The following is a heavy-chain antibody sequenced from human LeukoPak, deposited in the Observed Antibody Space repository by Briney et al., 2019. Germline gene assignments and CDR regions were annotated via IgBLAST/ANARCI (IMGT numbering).Heavy chain of an antibody. D-gene: IGHD1-1*01. CDR3: ARDLSTSSNWELDY. J-gene: IGHJ4*02. CDR2: INPNSGGT. CDR1: GYTFSDYY. V-gene: IGHV1-2*02. Sequence: APVKVSCKASGYTFSDYYTHWVRQAPGQGREWMGWINPNSGGTRYPQQFQGRVTMTRDTSIGTVYTELSTLRSDDTAVYYCARDLSTSSNWELDYWGQGTLVTVSS.